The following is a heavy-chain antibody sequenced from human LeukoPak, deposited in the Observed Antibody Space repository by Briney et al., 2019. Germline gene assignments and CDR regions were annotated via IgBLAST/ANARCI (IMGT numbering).Heavy chain of an antibody. J-gene: IGHJ6*02. V-gene: IGHV3-33*01. CDR3: AREGYGMDV. CDR1: GFTFSGYG. CDR2: IWYDGSNK. Sequence: PGGSLRLSCAASGFTFSGYGMHWVRQAPGKGLEWVAVIWYDGSNKYYADSVKGRFTISRDNSKNTLYLQMNSLRAEDTAVYYCAREGYGMDVWGQGTTVTVSS.